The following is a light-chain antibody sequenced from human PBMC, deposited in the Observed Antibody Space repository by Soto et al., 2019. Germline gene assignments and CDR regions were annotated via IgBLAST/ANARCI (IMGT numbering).Light chain of an antibody. CDR2: DVS. V-gene: IGLV2-14*01. J-gene: IGLJ1*01. CDR1: CSDVGAYNY. Sequence: QSVLTLPASVSGSPGQSINISCTGTCSDVGAYNYDSWYQQYPGEAPRVIIYDVSHRPAGVSNRFSGSKSGNTASLTISGLQTQDEADYYCSSYTSATTYVFGTGTKVTVL. CDR3: SSYTSATTYV.